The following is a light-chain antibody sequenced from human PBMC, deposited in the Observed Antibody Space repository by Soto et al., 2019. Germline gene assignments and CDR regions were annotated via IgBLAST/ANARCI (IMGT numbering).Light chain of an antibody. J-gene: IGKJ4*01. CDR1: QGISTA. CDR2: AAS. CDR3: HQSFSILPT. Sequence: DMQMPQSPSSLSASLGARVTITCRASQGISTALSWLQQKPGRAPKVVISAASTLQGDVPSRFSGSGSGTDFPLTITGLQHEDFATYDCHQSFSILPTFGGGTRLEI. V-gene: IGKV1-39*01.